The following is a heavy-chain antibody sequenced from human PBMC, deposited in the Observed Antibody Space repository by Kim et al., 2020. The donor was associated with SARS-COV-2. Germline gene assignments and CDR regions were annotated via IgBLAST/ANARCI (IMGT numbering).Heavy chain of an antibody. CDR2: ST. Sequence: STFYADSDKGRLTISRHNSKSTRYLQMNSLRAEDTAVYYCARDYYEDAFDIWGQGTIVTVSS. V-gene: IGHV3-53*04. CDR3: ARDYYEDAFDI. D-gene: IGHD3-22*01. J-gene: IGHJ3*02.